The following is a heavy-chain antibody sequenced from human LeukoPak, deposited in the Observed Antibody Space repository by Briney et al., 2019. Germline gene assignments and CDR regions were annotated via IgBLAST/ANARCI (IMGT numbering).Heavy chain of an antibody. V-gene: IGHV1-3*01. CDR3: ARARYSYGSTFDY. Sequence: ASVKVSCKASGYTFTSYDINWVRQAPGQRLEWMGWINAGNGNTKYSQKFQGRVTITRDTSASTAYMELSSLRSEDTAVYYCARARYSYGSTFDYWGQGTLVTVSS. J-gene: IGHJ4*02. CDR2: INAGNGNT. CDR1: GYTFTSYD. D-gene: IGHD5-18*01.